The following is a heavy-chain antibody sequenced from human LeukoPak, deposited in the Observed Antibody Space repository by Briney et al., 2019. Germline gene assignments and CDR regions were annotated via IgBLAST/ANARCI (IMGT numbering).Heavy chain of an antibody. V-gene: IGHV3-48*04. D-gene: IGHD4-11*01. CDR1: GFTFSSYS. J-gene: IGHJ4*02. CDR2: ISSTSSTI. CDR3: ARDTSRGFQYYFDY. Sequence: GGSLRLSCAASGFTFSSYSMNWVRQTPGKGLEWISYISSTSSTIYYADSVKGRFTISRDNAKNSLYLQMNSLRAEDTAVYYCARDTSRGFQYYFDYWGQGTLVTVSS.